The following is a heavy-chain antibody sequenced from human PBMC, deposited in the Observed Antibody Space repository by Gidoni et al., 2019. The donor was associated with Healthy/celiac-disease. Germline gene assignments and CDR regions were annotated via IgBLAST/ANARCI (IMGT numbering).Heavy chain of an antibody. CDR2: IYHSGST. CDR1: GYSISSGYY. D-gene: IGHD2-2*01. J-gene: IGHJ5*02. Sequence: QVQLQESGPGLVKPSETLSLTCAVSGYSISSGYYWGWIRQPPGKGLEWIGSIYHSGSTYYNPSLKSRVTISVDTSKNQFSLKLSSVTAADTAVYYCARHEISTVPAAIEGYSGWFDPWGQGTLVTVSS. CDR3: ARHEISTVPAAIEGYSGWFDP. V-gene: IGHV4-38-2*01.